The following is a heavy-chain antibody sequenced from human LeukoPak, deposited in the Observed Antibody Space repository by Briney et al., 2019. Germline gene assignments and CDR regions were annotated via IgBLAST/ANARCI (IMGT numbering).Heavy chain of an antibody. CDR2: INHSGST. V-gene: IGHV4-34*01. CDR3: ARPNSSGWWYYFNY. J-gene: IGHJ4*02. Sequence: SETLSLTCAVYGGSFSGYYWSWIRQPPGKGLEWIGEINHSGSTNYNPSLKSRVTISVDTSKNQFSLKLSSMTAADTAVYYCARPNSSGWWYYFNYWGQGTLVTVSS. CDR1: GGSFSGYY. D-gene: IGHD6-19*01.